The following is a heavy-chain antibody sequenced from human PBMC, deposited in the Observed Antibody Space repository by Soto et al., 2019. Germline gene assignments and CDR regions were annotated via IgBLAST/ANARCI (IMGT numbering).Heavy chain of an antibody. V-gene: IGHV4-31*03. CDR3: ARVHMVRGAPNWFDP. J-gene: IGHJ5*02. Sequence: QVQLQESGPGLVKPSQTLSLTCTVSGGSISSGGYYWSWIRQHPGKGLEWIGYIYYSGSTYYNPSLKSRVTIAVDTPKNQFSRKLSSVTAADTAVYYCARVHMVRGAPNWFDPWGQGTLVTVSS. CDR2: IYYSGST. D-gene: IGHD3-10*01. CDR1: GGSISSGGYY.